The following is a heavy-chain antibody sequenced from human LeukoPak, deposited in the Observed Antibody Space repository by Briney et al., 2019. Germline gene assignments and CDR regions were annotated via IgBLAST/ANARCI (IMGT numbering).Heavy chain of an antibody. Sequence: SETLSLTCTVSGGSISSSSYYWGWIRQPPGKGLEWIWSIYSSGSTYYNPSLKSRVTISVHTSKNQFSLKLSSVTAADTAVYYFARVRRDFWSGGRNDAFDIWGQGTMVTVSS. D-gene: IGHD3-3*01. CDR2: IYSSGST. J-gene: IGHJ3*02. CDR1: GGSISSSSYY. CDR3: ARVRRDFWSGGRNDAFDI. V-gene: IGHV4-39*01.